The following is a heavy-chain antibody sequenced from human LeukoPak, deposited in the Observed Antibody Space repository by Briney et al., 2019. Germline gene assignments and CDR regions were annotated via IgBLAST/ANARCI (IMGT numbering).Heavy chain of an antibody. Sequence: GGSLRLSCAASGFDFSSNWMHWVRHAPGQGLVWVSRIKGDGISTNYADSVKGRFTISRDNSKNTLYLQMNSLRAEDTAVYYCAKALVVAATPLDYWGQGTLVTVSS. CDR2: IKGDGIST. V-gene: IGHV3-74*01. D-gene: IGHD2-15*01. CDR3: AKALVVAATPLDY. J-gene: IGHJ4*02. CDR1: GFDFSSNW.